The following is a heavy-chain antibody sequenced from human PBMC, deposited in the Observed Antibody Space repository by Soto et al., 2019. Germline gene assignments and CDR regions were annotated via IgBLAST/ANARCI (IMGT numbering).Heavy chain of an antibody. CDR1: GGSISSSSYY. CDR2: IYYSGST. D-gene: IGHD3-22*01. V-gene: IGHV4-39*01. Sequence: PSETLSLTCTVSGGSISSSSYYWGWTRQPPGKGLEWIGSIYYSGSTYYNPSLKSRVTISVDTSKNQFSLKVTSVTAADTALYYCARDYFDSSDYTTNWFDPWGQGTLVTVSS. J-gene: IGHJ5*02. CDR3: ARDYFDSSDYTTNWFDP.